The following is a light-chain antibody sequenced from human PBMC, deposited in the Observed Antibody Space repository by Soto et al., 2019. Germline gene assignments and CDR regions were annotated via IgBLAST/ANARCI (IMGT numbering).Light chain of an antibody. CDR3: QQSYSTPPIT. V-gene: IGKV1-39*01. Sequence: DIQMTQSPSSVSASVGERVTITCRASQSINTYLNWYQQKPGKAPKLLIYAASSLQSGVPSRFSGSGSGTDFTLTISSLQPEDFATYYCQQSYSTPPITFGQGTRLEIK. CDR1: QSINTY. J-gene: IGKJ5*01. CDR2: AAS.